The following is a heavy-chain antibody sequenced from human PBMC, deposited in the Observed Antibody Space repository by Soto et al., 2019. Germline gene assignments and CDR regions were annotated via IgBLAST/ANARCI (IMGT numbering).Heavy chain of an antibody. CDR2: VSSSGSA. CDR3: ARGKNSGDWYFDL. CDR1: TGSMRTYY. V-gene: IGHV4-59*01. J-gene: IGHJ2*01. Sequence: QLQLQESGPGLVKPSETLSLTCTVSTGSMRTYYWNWMRQPPGKGLEWIGFVSSSGSANYNPSLTSRVSISVDTSRNQCSLNLNSVTAADTAIYYCARGKNSGDWYFDLWGRGTLVIVSP. D-gene: IGHD3-10*01.